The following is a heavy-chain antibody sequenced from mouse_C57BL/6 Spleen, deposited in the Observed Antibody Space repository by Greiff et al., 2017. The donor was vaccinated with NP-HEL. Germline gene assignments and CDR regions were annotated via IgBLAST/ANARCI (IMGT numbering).Heavy chain of an antibody. CDR2: ILPGNGST. Sequence: QVQLQQSGAELMKPGASVKLSCKATGYTFTGYWIEWVKQRPGHGLEWIGEILPGNGSTNYNEKFKGKTTLPADTSSNKAYMPLRSLTTEDSAIYYCARITTVVAKDYWGQGTTLTVSS. J-gene: IGHJ2*01. D-gene: IGHD1-1*01. V-gene: IGHV1-9*01. CDR3: ARITTVVAKDY. CDR1: GYTFTGYW.